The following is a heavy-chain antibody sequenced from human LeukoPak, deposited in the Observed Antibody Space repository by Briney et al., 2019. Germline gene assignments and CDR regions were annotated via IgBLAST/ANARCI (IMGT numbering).Heavy chain of an antibody. D-gene: IGHD5-12*01. CDR3: ASPRSGYRYTFDY. CDR1: AASISNYY. Sequence: SETLSLTCAVSAASISNYYWSWIRQAPGKGLEWIGYISTSGSTNYNPSLKGRVSISLDTSKNRSSLNLNFVTAADTAVYYCASPRSGYRYTFDYWGQGALVTVSS. CDR2: ISTSGST. J-gene: IGHJ4*02. V-gene: IGHV4-4*09.